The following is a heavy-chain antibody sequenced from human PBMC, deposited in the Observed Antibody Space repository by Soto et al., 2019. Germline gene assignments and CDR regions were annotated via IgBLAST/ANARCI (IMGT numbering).Heavy chain of an antibody. J-gene: IGHJ4*02. CDR2: FESGGSI. CDR3: ARAGVTPDFFDH. CDR1: GFSVRTNY. Sequence: GGSLRLSCAASGFSVRTNYMTWVRQAPGKGLEWVSVFESGGSIYYAESVRGRFIISRDYAKNTVYLQMNSLRAEDTAVYYCARAGVTPDFFDHWGQGTLVTVSS. V-gene: IGHV3-53*01. D-gene: IGHD2-21*02.